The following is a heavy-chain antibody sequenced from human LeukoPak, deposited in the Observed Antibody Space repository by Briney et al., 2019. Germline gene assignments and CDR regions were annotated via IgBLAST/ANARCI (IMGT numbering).Heavy chain of an antibody. CDR2: INHSGGT. CDR1: GGSFSGYY. CDR3: LQWFPESAMDA. D-gene: IGHD3-10*01. Sequence: SETLSLTCAVYGGSFSGYYWGWIRQAPGKGLEWIGEINHSGGTNYNPSLESRVIISVDTSRKQFNLRLNSVTAADTAVYYCLQWFPESAMDAWGQGTTVTVSS. V-gene: IGHV4-34*01. J-gene: IGHJ6*02.